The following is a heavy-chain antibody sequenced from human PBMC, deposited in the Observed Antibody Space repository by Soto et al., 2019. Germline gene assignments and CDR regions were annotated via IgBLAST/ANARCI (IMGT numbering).Heavy chain of an antibody. Sequence: GASVKVSCKASGGTFSSYAISWVRQAPGQGLEWMGGIIPIFGTANYAQKFQGRVTITADESTSTAYMELSSLRSEDTAFYYCAAFDPGPMGFDPWGQGTLVTVSS. CDR3: AAFDPGPMGFDP. V-gene: IGHV1-69*13. CDR1: GGTFSSYA. J-gene: IGHJ5*02. D-gene: IGHD3-3*02. CDR2: IIPIFGTA.